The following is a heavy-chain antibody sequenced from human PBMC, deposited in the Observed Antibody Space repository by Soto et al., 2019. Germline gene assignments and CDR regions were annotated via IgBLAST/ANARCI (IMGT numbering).Heavy chain of an antibody. D-gene: IGHD3-9*01. Sequence: GSLRLSCAASGFTFSSYAMILVRQAPGKGLEWVSTIHREGTNTHYADSVKGRFTISRDNSKDTLYLEMNSLRAEDTAIYFCAKDPSTGSADFWGQGTLVTVSS. V-gene: IGHV3-23*01. J-gene: IGHJ4*02. CDR2: IHREGTNT. CDR1: GFTFSSYA. CDR3: AKDPSTGSADF.